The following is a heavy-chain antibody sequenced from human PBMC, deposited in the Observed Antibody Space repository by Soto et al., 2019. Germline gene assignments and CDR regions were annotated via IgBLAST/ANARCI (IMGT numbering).Heavy chain of an antibody. CDR2: IYYSGST. Sequence: SETLSLTCTVSGGSISSGGYYWSWIRQHPGKGLEWIGYIYYSGSTYYNPSLKSRVTISVDTSKNQFSLKLSSVTAADTAVYYCARDRAPYYGSGSCFDYWGQGTLVTVSS. V-gene: IGHV4-31*03. D-gene: IGHD3-10*01. CDR3: ARDRAPYYGSGSCFDY. CDR1: GGSISSGGYY. J-gene: IGHJ4*02.